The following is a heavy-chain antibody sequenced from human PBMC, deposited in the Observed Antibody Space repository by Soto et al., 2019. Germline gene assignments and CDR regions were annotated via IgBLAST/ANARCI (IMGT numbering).Heavy chain of an antibody. Sequence: ASETLSLTCTVSGGSISSYYWSWIRQPAGKGLEWIGRIYTSGSTNYNPSLKSRVTMSVDTSKNQFSLKLSSVTAADTAVYYCARLLLWFGEPNDAFDIWGQGTMVTVSS. CDR3: ARLLLWFGEPNDAFDI. CDR2: IYTSGST. D-gene: IGHD3-10*01. V-gene: IGHV4-4*07. J-gene: IGHJ3*02. CDR1: GGSISSYY.